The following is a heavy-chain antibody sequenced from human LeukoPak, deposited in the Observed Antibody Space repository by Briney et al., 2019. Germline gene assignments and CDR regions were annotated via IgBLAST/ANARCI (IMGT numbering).Heavy chain of an antibody. CDR2: ISTSSSYI. CDR1: GFSFPYG. Sequence: GGSLRLSCEASGFSFPYGMNWVRQAPGKGLEWVSSISTSSSYIYYADSVKGRFTISRDNARNSLYLQMNSLRAEDTAVYYCARDHEEYCSGGSCSRFDYWGQGTLVTVSS. CDR3: ARDHEEYCSGGSCSRFDY. D-gene: IGHD2-15*01. J-gene: IGHJ4*02. V-gene: IGHV3-21*01.